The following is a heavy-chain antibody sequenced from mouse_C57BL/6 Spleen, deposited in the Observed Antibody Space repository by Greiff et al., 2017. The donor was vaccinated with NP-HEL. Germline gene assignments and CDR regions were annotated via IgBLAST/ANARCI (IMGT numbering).Heavy chain of an antibody. D-gene: IGHD2-3*01. CDR1: GYTFTSYW. V-gene: IGHV1-5*01. Sequence: EVQLQQSGTVLARPGASVKMSCKTSGYTFTSYWMHWVKQRPGQGLEWIGAIYPGNSDTSYNQQLKGKAKLNAVTSASTAYMELSSLTNEDSAVYYCTRRHDYGYFDVWGTGTTVTVSS. J-gene: IGHJ1*03. CDR2: IYPGNSDT. CDR3: TRRHDYGYFDV.